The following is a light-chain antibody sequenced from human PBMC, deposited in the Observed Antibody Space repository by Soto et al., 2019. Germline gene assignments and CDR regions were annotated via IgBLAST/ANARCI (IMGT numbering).Light chain of an antibody. J-gene: IGKJ1*01. V-gene: IGKV3-15*01. CDR1: QSISVN. Sequence: EIVMTQSPSTLSVSPGERVTLSCRASQSISVNLAWYQQKPGQAPRLLIYGASTRATGVPARFSGGGSGTEFSLIISSLQSEDCAVYYCQQYSYWPQTFGQGTKVDIK. CDR2: GAS. CDR3: QQYSYWPQT.